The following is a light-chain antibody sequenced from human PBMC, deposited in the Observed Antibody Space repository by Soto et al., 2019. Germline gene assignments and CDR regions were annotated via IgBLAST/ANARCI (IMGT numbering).Light chain of an antibody. J-gene: IGKJ4*01. CDR2: DAS. V-gene: IGKV3-11*01. CDR1: QSVSKW. CDR3: QHRANWPLT. Sequence: DIVLTQSPATLYLSPGERATLSCRASQSVSKWLVWYQQKPGQAPRLLIYDASTRASDIPARFSGSGSGTDFTLTISSLEPDDFAVYYCQHRANWPLTFGGGTKVEIK.